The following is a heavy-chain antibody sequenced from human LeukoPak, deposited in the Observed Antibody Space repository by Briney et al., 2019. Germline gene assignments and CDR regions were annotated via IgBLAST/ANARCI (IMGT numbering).Heavy chain of an antibody. Sequence: GGSLRLSCVASGFTFSSYWMSWVRQAPGKGLELVANIKQDGSEKYYVDSVKGRFTISRDNAKNSLYLQMSSVRAEDTAVYYCARVGCTSTSCLANWGQGTLVTVSS. CDR2: IKQDGSEK. J-gene: IGHJ4*02. CDR3: ARVGCTSTSCLAN. D-gene: IGHD2-2*01. V-gene: IGHV3-7*01. CDR1: GFTFSSYW.